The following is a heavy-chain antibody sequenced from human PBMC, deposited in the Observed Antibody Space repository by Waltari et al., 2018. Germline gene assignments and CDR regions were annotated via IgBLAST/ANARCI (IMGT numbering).Heavy chain of an antibody. CDR2: IYYSGST. V-gene: IGHV4-30-4*08. D-gene: IGHD3-22*01. CDR3: ARVRLDYYDSSGYYPSAFDI. J-gene: IGHJ3*02. Sequence: QVQLQESGPGLVKPSQTLSLTCTVSGGSISSGDYYWSWIRQPPGKDLEWIGYIYYSGSTYYNPSLKSRVTISVDTSKNQFSLKLSSVTAADTAVYYCARVRLDYYDSSGYYPSAFDIWGQGTMVTVSS. CDR1: GGSISSGDYY.